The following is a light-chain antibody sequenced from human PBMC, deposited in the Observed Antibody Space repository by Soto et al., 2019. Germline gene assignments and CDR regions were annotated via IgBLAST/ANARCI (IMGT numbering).Light chain of an antibody. CDR3: CSYTSSSTPWV. Sequence: QSALTQPASVSGAAGQAITISCTGTSSDVGGYNYVSWYQQHPGEAPKLMIYDVSDRPSGVSNRFSASKSGNTASLTISGLQPEDEADYFCCSYTSSSTPWVFGTGTKVTVL. CDR2: DVS. CDR1: SSDVGGYNY. V-gene: IGLV2-14*03. J-gene: IGLJ1*01.